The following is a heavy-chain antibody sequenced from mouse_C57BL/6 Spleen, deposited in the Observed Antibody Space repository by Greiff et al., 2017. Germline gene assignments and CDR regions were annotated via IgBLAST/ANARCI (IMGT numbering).Heavy chain of an antibody. CDR2: IYPSDSET. CDR3: ARGGGTYFDV. J-gene: IGHJ1*03. CDR1: GYTFTSYW. D-gene: IGHD3-3*01. Sequence: QVQLQQPGAELVRPGSSVKLSCKASGYTFTSYWMDWVKQRPGQGLEWIGNIYPSDSETHYNQKFKDKATLTVDKSSSTAYMQLSSLTSEDSAVYYCARGGGTYFDVWGTGTTVTVSS. V-gene: IGHV1-61*01.